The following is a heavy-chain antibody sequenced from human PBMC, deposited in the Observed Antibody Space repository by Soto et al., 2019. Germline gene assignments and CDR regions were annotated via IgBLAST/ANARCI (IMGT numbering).Heavy chain of an antibody. CDR3: AKVEDCSGGSCYSEDY. J-gene: IGHJ4*02. V-gene: IGHV3-23*01. CDR2: IGGSGGST. CDR1: GFPFTAYP. Sequence: EVQLLESGGGLVQPGGSRRLSVAAPGFPFTAYPLSWVRQAPGKGREGVSAIGGSGGSTYNADSVKGRFTISRDNSKNTLYLQMNSLRAEDTAVYYCAKVEDCSGGSCYSEDYWGQGTLVTVSS. D-gene: IGHD2-15*01.